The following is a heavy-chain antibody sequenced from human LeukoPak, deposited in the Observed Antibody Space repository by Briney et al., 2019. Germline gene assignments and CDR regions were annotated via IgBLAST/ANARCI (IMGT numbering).Heavy chain of an antibody. CDR1: GGSISGSRYY. V-gene: IGHV4-39*01. Sequence: SETLSLTCTVSGGSISGSRYYWGWIRQPPGRGLEWIGRISYGGNTFYNPSLNSRVTISIDTSKNQVSLYLTSVTAADTAMYFCARSFSEKFYFESWGQGTLVTVSS. J-gene: IGHJ4*02. CDR2: ISYGGNT. CDR3: ARSFSEKFYFES. D-gene: IGHD1-26*01.